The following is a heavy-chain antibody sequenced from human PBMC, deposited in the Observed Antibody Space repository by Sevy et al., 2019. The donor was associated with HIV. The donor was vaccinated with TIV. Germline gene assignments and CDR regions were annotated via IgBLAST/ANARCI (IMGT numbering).Heavy chain of an antibody. CDR1: AGSISSGGYS. CDR3: ARASVGDYAYGMDV. V-gene: IGHV4-30-2*01. CDR2: IYHSGST. D-gene: IGHD4-17*01. J-gene: IGHJ6*02. Sequence: SETLSLTCAVSAGSISSGGYSWSWIRQPPGKGLEWIGYIYHSGSTYYNPSLKSRVTISVDRSKNQFSLKLSSVTAADTAVYYCARASVGDYAYGMDVWGQGTTVTVSS.